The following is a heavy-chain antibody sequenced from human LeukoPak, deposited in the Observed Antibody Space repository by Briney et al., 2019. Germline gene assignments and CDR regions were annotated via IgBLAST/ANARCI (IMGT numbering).Heavy chain of an antibody. J-gene: IGHJ4*02. CDR1: GFTFDDYG. CDR3: ARDSTQPGPVVVAATYAGFDY. V-gene: IGHV3-20*04. D-gene: IGHD2-15*01. Sequence: PGGSLRLPCAASGFTFDDYGMSWVRQAPGKGLEWVSTINWNGGSTGYADSVKGRFTISRDNAKNSLYLQMNSLRVEDTALYYCARDSTQPGPVVVAATYAGFDYWGQGTLVTVSS. CDR2: INWNGGST.